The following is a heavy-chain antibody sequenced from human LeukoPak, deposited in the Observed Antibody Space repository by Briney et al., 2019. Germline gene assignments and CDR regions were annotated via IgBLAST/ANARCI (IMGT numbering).Heavy chain of an antibody. D-gene: IGHD3-10*01. J-gene: IGHJ4*02. CDR3: ARDAYYYGSGSYSARPHYFDY. Sequence: PSETLSLTCAVYGGSFSGYYWSWIRQPPGKGLEWIGEINHSGSTNYNPSLKSRVTISVDTSKNQFSLKLSSVTAADTAVYYCARDAYYYGSGSYSARPHYFDYWGQGTLVTVSS. CDR1: GGSFSGYY. V-gene: IGHV4-34*01. CDR2: INHSGST.